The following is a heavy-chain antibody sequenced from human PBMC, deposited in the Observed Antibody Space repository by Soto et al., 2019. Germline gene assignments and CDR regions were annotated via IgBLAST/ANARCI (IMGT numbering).Heavy chain of an antibody. Sequence: PGGSLRLSCAASGFTFDDYAMHWVRQAPGKGLEWVSGISWSSGSMGYADSVKGRFTISRDNAKNSLYLQMNSLRAEDTALYYCAKDIKYGIVLIPTAFDHWGRGTLVTVSS. J-gene: IGHJ4*02. CDR2: ISWSSGSM. CDR3: AKDIKYGIVLIPTAFDH. CDR1: GFTFDDYA. D-gene: IGHD2-2*01. V-gene: IGHV3-9*01.